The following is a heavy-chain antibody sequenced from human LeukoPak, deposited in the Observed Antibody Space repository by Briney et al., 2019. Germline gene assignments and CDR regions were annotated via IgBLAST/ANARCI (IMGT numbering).Heavy chain of an antibody. J-gene: IGHJ6*03. CDR1: GGSISSYY. CDR2: IYYSEST. Sequence: SETLSLTCTVSGGSISSYYWSWIRQPPGKGLEWIGYIYYSESTNYNPSLKSRVTISVDTSKNQFSLKLSSVTAADTAVYYCARNFYYDSSGYSASYYYYMDVWGKGTTVTVSS. V-gene: IGHV4-59*08. CDR3: ARNFYYDSSGYSASYYYYMDV. D-gene: IGHD3-22*01.